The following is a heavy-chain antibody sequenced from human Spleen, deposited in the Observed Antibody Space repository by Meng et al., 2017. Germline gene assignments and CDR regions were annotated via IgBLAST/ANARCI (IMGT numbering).Heavy chain of an antibody. J-gene: IGHJ4*02. CDR1: GDSISSSNYY. Sequence: QLPLQESGPGLVKPSETLSLICTVSGDSISSSNYYWGWIRQPPGKGLEWIGCAYYSGSTYYDPSLKSRVAVSVDTSKNQFSLILSSVTAADTAVYYCSRWAGGREYLDYWGKGTLVTVSS. CDR3: SRWAGGREYLDY. D-gene: IGHD5-24*01. V-gene: IGHV4-39*01. CDR2: AYYSGST.